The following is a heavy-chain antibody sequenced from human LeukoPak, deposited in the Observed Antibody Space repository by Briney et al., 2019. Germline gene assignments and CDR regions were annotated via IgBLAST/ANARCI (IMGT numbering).Heavy chain of an antibody. CDR3: ARARGVFDY. J-gene: IGHJ4*02. V-gene: IGHV3-30*04. CDR2: ISYDGSNK. Sequence: GRSLRLSCAASGFTFSSYAMHWVRQAPGKGLEWVAVISYDGSNKYYADSVKGRFTISRDNSKNTLYLQMNSLRAEDTAVYYCARARGVFDYWGQGTLVTVSS. D-gene: IGHD3-16*01. CDR1: GFTFSSYA.